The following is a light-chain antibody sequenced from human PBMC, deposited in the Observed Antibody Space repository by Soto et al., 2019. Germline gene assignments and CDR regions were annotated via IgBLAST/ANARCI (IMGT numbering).Light chain of an antibody. CDR1: SSDVGRYHY. CDR2: EVS. CDR3: SSYTFSSTVV. Sequence: QSVLTHPASVSGSPGQSITISCTGTSSDVGRYHYVSWYQHHPGKAPKLMISEVSNRPSGVSNRFSGSKSANTASLTISGLQAEDEAYYYCSSYTFSSTVVFGGGTKLTVL. J-gene: IGLJ2*01. V-gene: IGLV2-14*01.